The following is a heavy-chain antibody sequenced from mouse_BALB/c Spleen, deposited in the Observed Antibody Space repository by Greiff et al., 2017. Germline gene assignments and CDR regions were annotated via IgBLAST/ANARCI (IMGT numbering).Heavy chain of an antibody. J-gene: IGHJ2*01. Sequence: VQLQQSGAELVKPGASVKLSCKASGFTIKDTYMHWVKQRPEQGLEWIGRIDPENGNTKYDPKFQGKATLTADTSSNTAYLQRSSLTSEDTAVYYCARNGYDGGTYYFDYWGQGTTLTVSS. D-gene: IGHD2-2*01. CDR2: IDPENGNT. V-gene: IGHV14-3*02. CDR3: ARNGYDGGTYYFDY. CDR1: GFTIKDTY.